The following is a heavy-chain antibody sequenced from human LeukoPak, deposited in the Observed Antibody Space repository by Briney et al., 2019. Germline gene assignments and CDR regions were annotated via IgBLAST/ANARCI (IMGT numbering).Heavy chain of an antibody. CDR1: GYSISSGYY. D-gene: IGHD6-19*01. CDR3: ASLLPGIALAGIGY. V-gene: IGHV4-38-2*02. J-gene: IGHJ4*02. CDR2: TYHSGST. Sequence: SETLSLTCTVSGYSISSGYYWGWIRQPPGKGLEWIGSTYHSGSTYYNPSLKSRVTISVDTSKNQFSLKLSSVTAADTAVYYCASLLPGIALAGIGYWGQGTLVTVSS.